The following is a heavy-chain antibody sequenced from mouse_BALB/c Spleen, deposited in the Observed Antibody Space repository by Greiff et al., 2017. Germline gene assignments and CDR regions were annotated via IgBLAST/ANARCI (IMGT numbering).Heavy chain of an antibody. J-gene: IGHJ2*01. Sequence: VQLKESGPELVKPGASVKISCKASGYTFTDYNMHWVKQSHGKSLEWIGYIYPYNGGTGYNQKFKSKATLTVDNSSSTAYMELRSLTSEDSAVYYCARLSGNYFDYWGQGTTLTVSS. CDR1: GYTFTDYN. CDR3: ARLSGNYFDY. CDR2: IYPYNGGT. V-gene: IGHV1S29*02. D-gene: IGHD1-3*01.